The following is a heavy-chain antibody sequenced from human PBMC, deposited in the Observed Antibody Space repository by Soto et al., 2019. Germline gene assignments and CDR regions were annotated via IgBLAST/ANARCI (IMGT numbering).Heavy chain of an antibody. CDR1: GGSISSYDW. J-gene: IGHJ4*02. V-gene: IGHV4-4*02. D-gene: IGHD1-26*01. CDR3: ATRDYSASPR. Sequence: QVQLQESGPRLVRPSGTLSLTCAVSGGSISSYDWWTWVRQPPGKGPECIGEIHHSGATSYNSSVKSRVTISVDRSKNLFSLHLNSVTAADTAAYYCATRDYSASPRWGPGILVTVSS. CDR2: IHHSGAT.